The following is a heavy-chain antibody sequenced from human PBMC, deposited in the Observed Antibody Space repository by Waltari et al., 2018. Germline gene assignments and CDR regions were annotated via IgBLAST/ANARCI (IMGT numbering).Heavy chain of an antibody. D-gene: IGHD1-26*01. CDR3: TRDLSYSGSYRVFDY. J-gene: IGHJ4*02. V-gene: IGHV3-49*03. CDR1: GFTFGDYA. CDR2: IRRNTYGVTT. Sequence: EVQLVESGGGLVEPGRSLRLSCTASGFTFGDYAMTWFRQALGKGLEWVGLIRRNTYGVTTEHAASVKGRFTISRDDSKSIAYLQMNSLKTEDTAVYYCTRDLSYSGSYRVFDYWGQGTLVTVSS.